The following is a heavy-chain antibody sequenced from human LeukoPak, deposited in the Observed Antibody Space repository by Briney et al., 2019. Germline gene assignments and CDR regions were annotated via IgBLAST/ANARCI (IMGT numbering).Heavy chain of an antibody. V-gene: IGHV3-64*01. Sequence: PGGSLRLSCAASGFTFSSYAMHWVRQAPGKGLEYVSAISSNGGSTYYANSVKGRFTISRDNSKNTLYLQMGSLRAEDMAVYYCARCLKGITMIVGGYYYMDVWGKGTTVTVSS. CDR3: ARCLKGITMIVGGYYYMDV. CDR1: GFTFSSYA. CDR2: ISSNGGST. D-gene: IGHD3-22*01. J-gene: IGHJ6*03.